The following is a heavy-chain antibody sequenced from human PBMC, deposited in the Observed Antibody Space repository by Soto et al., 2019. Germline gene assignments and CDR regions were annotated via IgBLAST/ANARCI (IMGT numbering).Heavy chain of an antibody. CDR2: ISYDGSNK. CDR1: GFTFSSYG. Sequence: VQLVESGGGVVQPGRSLRLSCAASGFTFSSYGMHWVRQAPGKGLEWVAVISYDGSNKYYADSVKGRFTISRDNSKNTLYLQMNSLRAEDTAVYYCAKDYPDAFDIWGQGTMVTVSS. V-gene: IGHV3-30*18. J-gene: IGHJ3*02. CDR3: AKDYPDAFDI.